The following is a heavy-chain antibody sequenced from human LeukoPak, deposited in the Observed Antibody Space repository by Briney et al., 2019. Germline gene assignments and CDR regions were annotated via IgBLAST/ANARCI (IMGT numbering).Heavy chain of an antibody. V-gene: IGHV3-7*01. CDR2: IKQDGSKK. D-gene: IGHD6-19*01. Sequence: QTGGSLRLSCVASGFPFSSYWMTWVRQAPGKGLEWVANIKQDGSKKSYVDSVKGRFTISRDNAKNSLYLQMNSLRAEDTAVYYCARGDNSGWRNVYYFDYWGQGTLVTVSS. J-gene: IGHJ4*02. CDR1: GFPFSSYW. CDR3: ARGDNSGWRNVYYFDY.